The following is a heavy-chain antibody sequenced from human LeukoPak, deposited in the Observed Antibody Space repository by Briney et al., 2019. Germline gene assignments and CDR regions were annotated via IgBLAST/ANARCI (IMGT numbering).Heavy chain of an antibody. D-gene: IGHD5-18*01. Sequence: SETLSLTCTVSGGSISSYYWSWIRQPPGKGLEWIGYIYYSGNTNDNPSLKSRVTISLDTSKNQLSLKLSSVTAADTAVYCCARHGISAYSYATFDYWGQGTLVTVSS. V-gene: IGHV4-59*08. CDR1: GGSISSYY. CDR2: IYYSGNT. J-gene: IGHJ4*02. CDR3: ARHGISAYSYATFDY.